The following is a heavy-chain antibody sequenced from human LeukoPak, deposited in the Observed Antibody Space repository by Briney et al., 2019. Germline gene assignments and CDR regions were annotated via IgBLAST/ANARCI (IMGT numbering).Heavy chain of an antibody. CDR1: GFTFTSYN. V-gene: IGHV3-21*06. CDR2: ITSSSSYI. J-gene: IGHJ6*03. D-gene: IGHD1-26*01. Sequence: GGSLRLSCAASGFTFTSYNMNWVRQAPGKGLEWVSSITSSSSYIYYADSVKGRFTISRDNAKNSLYLQMDSLRVEDTAVYYCARDPYSGNYGAYYYYYMDLWGQGTTVTISS. CDR3: ARDPYSGNYGAYYYYYMDL.